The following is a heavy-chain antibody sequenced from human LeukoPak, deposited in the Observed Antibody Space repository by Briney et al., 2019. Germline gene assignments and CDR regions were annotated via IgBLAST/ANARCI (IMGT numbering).Heavy chain of an antibody. J-gene: IGHJ5*02. CDR1: GFTFSSYS. CDR3: ARDACPWELLRWFDP. V-gene: IGHV3-21*01. CDR2: IISSSSYI. Sequence: PGGSLRLSCAASGFTFSSYSMNWVRQAPGGGLGWVSSIISSSSYIYHADSVKGRFTIYRDNAKNSLYLQMNSLRAEDTAVYYCARDACPWELLRWFDPWGQGTLVTVSS. D-gene: IGHD1-26*01.